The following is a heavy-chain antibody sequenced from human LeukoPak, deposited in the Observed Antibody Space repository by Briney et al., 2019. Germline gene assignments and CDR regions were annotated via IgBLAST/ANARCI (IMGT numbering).Heavy chain of an antibody. CDR3: AREPGIAAAGPYYYYMDV. CDR2: ISSSGTYI. V-gene: IGHV3-21*01. J-gene: IGHJ6*03. D-gene: IGHD6-13*01. Sequence: GGSLRLSCAASGYTFSDYSLNWVCQLPGKGLEWVSSISSSGTYIYYADSVKGRFTISRDNAKNSLFLQMNSLRAEDTAVYYCAREPGIAAAGPYYYYMDVWGKGTTVTVSS. CDR1: GYTFSDYS.